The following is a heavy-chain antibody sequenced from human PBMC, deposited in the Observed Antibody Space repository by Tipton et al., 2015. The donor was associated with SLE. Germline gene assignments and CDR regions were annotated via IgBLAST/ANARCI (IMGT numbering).Heavy chain of an antibody. CDR3: ARGGGSYYDY. CDR2: IYTSAST. J-gene: IGHJ4*02. V-gene: IGHV4-4*07. CDR1: GGSISGYY. Sequence: TLSLTCTVSGGSISGYYWSWVRQPAGKGLEWIGRIYTSASTIYNPSLKSRVTLSSDTSKNQFSLRLRSVTAADTAVYYCARGGGSYYDYWGQGMLLTVSS. D-gene: IGHD1-26*01.